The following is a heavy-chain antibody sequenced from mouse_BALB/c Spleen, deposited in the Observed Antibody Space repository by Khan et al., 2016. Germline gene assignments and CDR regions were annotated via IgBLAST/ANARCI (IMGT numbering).Heavy chain of an antibody. V-gene: IGHV1-87*01. J-gene: IGHJ2*01. CDR2: IYPGNGDT. CDR1: GYTFTTYW. D-gene: IGHD2-4*01. Sequence: QVQLQQSGAELARLGASVKLSCKASGYTFTTYWMQWVKQRPGQGLEWIGAIYPGNGDTRNTQKFKGKATLTADKSSSTAYMQLSSFASEDSAVYYCARGSSYYDYDYWGQGTTLTVSS. CDR3: ARGSSYYDYDY.